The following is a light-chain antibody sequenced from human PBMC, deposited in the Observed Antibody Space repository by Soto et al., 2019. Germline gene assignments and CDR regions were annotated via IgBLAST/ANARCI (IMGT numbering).Light chain of an antibody. CDR2: DVS. Sequence: QSALTQPASVSGSPVQSIAISCTGTSNVVGGYKYVSWYQQYPGKAPKLMIYDVSNRPSGVPDRFSGSKSGNTASLTISGLQSEDEADYYCSSYTSYTSYVFGTGTKVTVL. CDR3: SSYTSYTSYV. J-gene: IGLJ1*01. V-gene: IGLV2-14*01. CDR1: SNVVGGYKY.